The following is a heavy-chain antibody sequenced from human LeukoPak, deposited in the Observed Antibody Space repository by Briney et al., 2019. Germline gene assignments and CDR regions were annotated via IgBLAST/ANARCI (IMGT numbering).Heavy chain of an antibody. J-gene: IGHJ4*02. CDR2: ISYDGSNK. CDR3: AKGDLIAAAY. D-gene: IGHD6-13*01. V-gene: IGHV3-30-3*01. CDR1: GFTFSSYA. Sequence: GGSLRLSCAASGFTFSSYAMHWVRQAPGKGLEWVAVISYDGSNKYYADSVKGRFTISRDNSKNTLYLQMNSLRAEDTAVYYCAKGDLIAAAYWGQGTLVTVSS.